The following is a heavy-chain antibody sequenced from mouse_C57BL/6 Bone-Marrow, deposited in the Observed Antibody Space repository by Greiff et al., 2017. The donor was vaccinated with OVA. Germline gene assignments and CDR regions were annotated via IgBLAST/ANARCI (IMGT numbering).Heavy chain of an antibody. D-gene: IGHD2-4*01. J-gene: IGHJ3*01. V-gene: IGHV5-4*03. CDR1: GFTFSSYA. Sequence: DVKLQESGGGLVKPGGSLKLSCAASGFTFSSYAMSWVRQTPEKRLEWVATISDGGSYTYYPDNVKGRFTISRDNAKNNLYLQMSHLKSEDTAMYYCARGGIYYDPAWFAYWGQGTLVTVSA. CDR2: ISDGGSYT. CDR3: ARGGIYYDPAWFAY.